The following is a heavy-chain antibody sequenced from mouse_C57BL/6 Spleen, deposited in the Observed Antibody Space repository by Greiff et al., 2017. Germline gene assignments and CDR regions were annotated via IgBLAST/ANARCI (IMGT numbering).Heavy chain of an antibody. D-gene: IGHD1-1*01. CDR1: GYTFTEYT. J-gene: IGHJ3*01. CDR2: FYPGSGST. CDR3: ARHEDTDYPSWFAY. V-gene: IGHV1-62-2*01. Sequence: QVQLQQSGAELVKPGASVTLSCKASGYTFTEYTIHWVKQRSGHGLEWIGCFYPGSGSTTYNEKFKDKATLTADKSSSTVYMELRRLTSEDSAVYFCARHEDTDYPSWFAYWGQGTLGTVSA.